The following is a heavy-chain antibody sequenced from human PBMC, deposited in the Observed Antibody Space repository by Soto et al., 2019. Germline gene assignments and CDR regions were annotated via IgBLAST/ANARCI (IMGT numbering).Heavy chain of an antibody. V-gene: IGHV5-10-1*04. CDR1: GYSFTSYW. CDR2: IDPSDSYT. D-gene: IGHD4-4*01. CDR3: ARQGGDTGAPDYMGINYYGMDV. J-gene: IGHJ6*02. Sequence: PGESLKISCKGSGYSFTSYWIGWVRQMPGKGLEWMGRIDPSDSYTNYSPSFQGQVTISADKSVTTAYLQWRRLEASDTAIYYCARQGGDTGAPDYMGINYYGMDVWGQGTTVTVSS.